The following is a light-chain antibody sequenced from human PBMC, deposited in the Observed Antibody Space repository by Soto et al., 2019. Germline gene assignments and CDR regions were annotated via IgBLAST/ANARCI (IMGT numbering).Light chain of an antibody. Sequence: DIHMTQSPSTLSGSAADRVTITCRASQTISSRLAWYQQKPGKAPKLLIYKASTLKSGVPSRFSGSGSGTEFTLTISSLQPDDFATYYCQHYNSYSEAFGQGTKVDIK. J-gene: IGKJ1*01. V-gene: IGKV1-5*03. CDR3: QHYNSYSEA. CDR2: KAS. CDR1: QTISSR.